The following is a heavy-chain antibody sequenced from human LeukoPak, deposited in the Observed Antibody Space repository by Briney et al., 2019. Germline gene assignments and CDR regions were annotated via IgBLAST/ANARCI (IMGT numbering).Heavy chain of an antibody. CDR3: AKTGVTSSYNFDY. J-gene: IGHJ4*02. V-gene: IGHV3-15*01. D-gene: IGHD5-24*01. CDR1: GFTFRNAW. CDR2: IKSKTDGGTT. Sequence: GGSLRLSCAASGFTFRNAWMSWVRQAPGKGLEWVGRIKSKTDGGTTDFAAPVKGRFTISRDDSKNTLFLQMNSLKIEDTAMYYCAKTGVTSSYNFDYWGQGTLVTVSS.